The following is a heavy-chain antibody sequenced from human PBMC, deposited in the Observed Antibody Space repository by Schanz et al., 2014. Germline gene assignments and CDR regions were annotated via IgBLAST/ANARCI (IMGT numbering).Heavy chain of an antibody. CDR3: TRDTDYHFDY. D-gene: IGHD4-17*01. Sequence: DVRLVESGGGLVQPGGSLRLSCAASGFTFSSSWMHWVRQAPGKGLVWVSRTSHDGSFTTFADSVKGRFTISRDNARNTLYLQMNSLRAEDTAVYYCTRDTDYHFDYWGQGTLVTVSS. J-gene: IGHJ4*02. CDR2: TSHDGSFT. V-gene: IGHV3-74*01. CDR1: GFTFSSSW.